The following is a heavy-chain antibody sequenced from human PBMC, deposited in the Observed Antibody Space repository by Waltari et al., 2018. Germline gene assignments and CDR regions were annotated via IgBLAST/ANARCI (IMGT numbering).Heavy chain of an antibody. Sequence: EVQLLESGGGLVQPGGSLRLSCAASGFTFSSSAMSWVRQAPGKVLEWGSVIYSGGSKYYADSVKGRFTISRDNSKNTLYLQMNSLRAEDTAVYYCAKDPSTSAAFDIWGQGTMVTVSS. D-gene: IGHD3-16*01. V-gene: IGHV3-23*03. J-gene: IGHJ3*02. CDR1: GFTFSSSA. CDR2: IYSGGSK. CDR3: AKDPSTSAAFDI.